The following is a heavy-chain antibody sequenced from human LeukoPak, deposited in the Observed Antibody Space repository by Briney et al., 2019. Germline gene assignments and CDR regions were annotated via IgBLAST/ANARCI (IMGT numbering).Heavy chain of an antibody. Sequence: GGSLRLSCAASGFTFSNYAMTWVRQAPGKGLEWVSVISGSGGSTYSADSVKGRFTISRDNSKNTLFLQMSSLRPGDTAIYYCAKLPAADSAWWFDPWGQGTLVTVSS. CDR3: AKLPAADSAWWFDP. CDR1: GFTFSNYA. V-gene: IGHV3-23*01. CDR2: ISGSGGST. J-gene: IGHJ5*02. D-gene: IGHD2-2*01.